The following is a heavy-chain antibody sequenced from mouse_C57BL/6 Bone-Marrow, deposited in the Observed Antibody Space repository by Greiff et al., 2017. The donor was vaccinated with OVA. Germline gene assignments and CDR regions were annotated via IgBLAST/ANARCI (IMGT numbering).Heavy chain of an antibody. V-gene: IGHV1-85*01. CDR2: IYPRDGST. J-gene: IGHJ3*01. D-gene: IGHD1-1*01. Sequence: QVHVKQSGPELVKPGASVKLSCKASGYTFTSSDINWVKQRPGQGLEWIGWIYPRDGSTKYNEKFKGKATLTVDTSSSTAYIELHSLTSEDYAVFFCARRSIYYYSSSQFAYWGQGTLVTVSA. CDR1: GYTFTSSD. CDR3: ARRSIYYYSSSQFAY.